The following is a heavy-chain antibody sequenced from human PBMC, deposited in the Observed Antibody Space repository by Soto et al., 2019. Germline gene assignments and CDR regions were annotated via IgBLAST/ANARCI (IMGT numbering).Heavy chain of an antibody. CDR1: VFPVSSNY. D-gene: IGHD5-12*01. Sequence: GGSLRLSCAASVFPVSSNYMSWVRQAPGKGLEWVSVSYSSGSTYYADSVKGRFTISRHNAKNTLYLQMNSLRAEDTALYYCAKEGYSGYATTERYYYYYYMDVWGKGTTVTVSS. V-gene: IGHV3-53*04. CDR2: SYSSGST. CDR3: AKEGYSGYATTERYYYYYYMDV. J-gene: IGHJ6*03.